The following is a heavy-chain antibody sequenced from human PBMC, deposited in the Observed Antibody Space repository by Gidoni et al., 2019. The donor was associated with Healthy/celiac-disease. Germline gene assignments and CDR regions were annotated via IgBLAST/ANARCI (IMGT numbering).Heavy chain of an antibody. CDR2: INPSGGST. CDR1: GYTFTSYY. J-gene: IGHJ4*02. D-gene: IGHD2-21*02. V-gene: IGHV1-46*01. Sequence: QVQLVQPGAEVKKPGASVQVSCKASGYTFTSYYMHWVRQAPGQGLEGRGIINPSGGSTSYAQKFQGRVTMTRDTSTSTVYMELSSLRSEDTAVYYCARGGGAHIVVVTATSGAADYWGQGTLVTVSS. CDR3: ARGGGAHIVVVTATSGAADY.